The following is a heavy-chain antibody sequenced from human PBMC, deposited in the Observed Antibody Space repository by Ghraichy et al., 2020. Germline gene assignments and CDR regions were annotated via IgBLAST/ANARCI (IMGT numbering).Heavy chain of an antibody. D-gene: IGHD2-8*02. CDR3: ARDIKSSYWSYFFFAMDV. CDR2: ISHDGNSQ. V-gene: IGHV3-30-3*01. J-gene: IGHJ6*02. Sequence: GGSLRLSCAAAGFTFSTYSMHWVRQAPGKGLEWVAVISHDGNSQYYADSVTGRFTISRDNSKNTVFLQMNSLRAGDTAVYYCARDIKSSYWSYFFFAMDVWGRGTTVTVSS. CDR1: GFTFSTYS.